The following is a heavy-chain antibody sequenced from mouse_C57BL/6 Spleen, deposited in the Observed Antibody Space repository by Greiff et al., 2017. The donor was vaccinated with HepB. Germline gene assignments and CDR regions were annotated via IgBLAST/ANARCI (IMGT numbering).Heavy chain of an antibody. CDR1: GFTFSSYT. CDR2: ISGGGGNT. D-gene: IGHD2-3*01. CDR3: ARLRYDGYYVYAMDY. J-gene: IGHJ4*01. V-gene: IGHV5-9*01. Sequence: DVKLVESGGGLVKPGGSLKLSCAASGFTFSSYTMSWVRQTPEKRLEWVATISGGGGNTYYPDSVKGRCTISRDNAKNTLYLQMSSLRSEDTALYYCARLRYDGYYVYAMDYWGQGTSVTVSS.